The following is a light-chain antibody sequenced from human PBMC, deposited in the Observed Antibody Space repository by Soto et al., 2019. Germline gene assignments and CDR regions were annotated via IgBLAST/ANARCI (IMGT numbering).Light chain of an antibody. J-gene: IGLJ2*01. CDR2: DVS. Sequence: QSVLTQPASVSRSPGQSITISCTGTSSDVGGYNYVSWYQQHPGKAPKLMIYDVSNRPSGVSNRFSGSRSGSTASLTISGLQAEDEAHYYCSSYTGSTTLVVFGGGTKLTVL. CDR1: SSDVGGYNY. V-gene: IGLV2-14*03. CDR3: SSYTGSTTLVV.